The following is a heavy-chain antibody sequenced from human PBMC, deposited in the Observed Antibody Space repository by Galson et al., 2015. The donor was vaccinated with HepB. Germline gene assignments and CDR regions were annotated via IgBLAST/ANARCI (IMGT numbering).Heavy chain of an antibody. D-gene: IGHD1-14*01. CDR1: GASISRFH. J-gene: IGHJ4*02. Sequence: SETLSLTCTVSGASISRFHWGWIRQPPGKGLAWIGHIYEIGDIRNDPSLRSRVTISVDTSKNQFSLNLSSVTAADTAVSYFASYITGNGGRGWWGQGTLVTVSS. CDR2: IYEIGDI. V-gene: IGHV4-59*08. CDR3: ASYITGNGGRGW.